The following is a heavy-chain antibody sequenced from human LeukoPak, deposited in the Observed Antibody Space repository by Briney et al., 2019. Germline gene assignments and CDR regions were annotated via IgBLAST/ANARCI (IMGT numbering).Heavy chain of an antibody. CDR3: ARDIGYYYLDV. J-gene: IGHJ6*03. V-gene: IGHV4-39*07. CDR2: IYKSGGT. CDR1: GGSISSSSNY. Sequence: SETLSLTCTVSGGSISSSSNYWSWIRQPPGKGLEWIGIIYKSGGTYYNPSLKSRVTISLDTSKNQFFLKLSSVTAADTAVYYCARDIGYYYLDVWGNGTTVTVSS.